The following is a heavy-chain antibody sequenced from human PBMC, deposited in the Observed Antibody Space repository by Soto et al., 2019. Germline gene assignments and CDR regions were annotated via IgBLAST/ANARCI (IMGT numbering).Heavy chain of an antibody. J-gene: IGHJ4*02. V-gene: IGHV3-23*01. CDR1: GFTFSNYA. D-gene: IGHD6-6*01. CDR2: ISDSGGST. CDR3: AKARSSYSSSSNIFDY. Sequence: GGSLRLSCAASGFTFSNYAMNWVRQAPGKGLEWVSVISDSGGSTYYADSVKGRFTISRDNSKNTLYLQMNSLRAEDTAVYYCAKARSSYSSSSNIFDYWGQGTLVTVSS.